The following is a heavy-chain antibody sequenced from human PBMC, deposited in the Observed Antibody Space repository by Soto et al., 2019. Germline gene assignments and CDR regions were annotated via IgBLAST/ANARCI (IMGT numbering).Heavy chain of an antibody. J-gene: IGHJ3*01. CDR2: IYPADSDT. V-gene: IGHV5-51*01. Sequence: PGESLKISCKGSGYIFANYWIAWVRQMPGKGLEWMGIIYPADSDTTYSPSFQGQVTISADKSISTAYLQWSSLKASDTAVYYCARRPYYDNPIGSDAFAVWGQGTKVTVSS. CDR1: GYIFANYW. D-gene: IGHD3-22*01. CDR3: ARRPYYDNPIGSDAFAV.